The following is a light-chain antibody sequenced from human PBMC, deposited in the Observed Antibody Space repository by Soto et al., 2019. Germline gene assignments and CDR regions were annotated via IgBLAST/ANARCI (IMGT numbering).Light chain of an antibody. CDR2: NDN. CDR1: RSNIGTNP. CDR3: ASWDDRRIGYV. J-gene: IGLJ1*01. Sequence: QSVLTQPPAASGTPGQRVTISCSGSRSNIGTNPVNWYQHLPGAAPKLLIYNDNQRPSGVPDRFSCSRSVTSASLAISGLESEDEDDYYCASWDDRRIGYVFGTGTTGTVL. V-gene: IGLV1-44*01.